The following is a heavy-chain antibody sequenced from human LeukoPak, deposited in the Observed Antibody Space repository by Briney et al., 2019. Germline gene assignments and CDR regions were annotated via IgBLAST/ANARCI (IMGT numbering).Heavy chain of an antibody. CDR2: INPNSGGT. J-gene: IGHJ4*02. D-gene: IGHD5-18*01. CDR3: AREYSYGAGQDY. CDR1: GYTFTGYY. Sequence: ASVKVSCKASGYTFTGYYMHWVRQAPGQGLEWMGRINPNSGGTNYAQKFQGRVTMTRDTSINTAYMELSRLRSDDTAVYYCAREYSYGAGQDYWGQGTLVTVSS. V-gene: IGHV1-2*06.